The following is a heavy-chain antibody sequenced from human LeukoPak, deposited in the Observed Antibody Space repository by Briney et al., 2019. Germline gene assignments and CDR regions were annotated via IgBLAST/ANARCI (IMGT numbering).Heavy chain of an antibody. Sequence: SETLSLTCTVSGGSISSSSYYWGWIRQPPGKGLEWIGSIYYSGSTYYNPSLKSRVTISVDTSKNQFSLKLSSVTAADTAVYYCARDSSRGTSPWYYFDYWGQGTLVTVSS. J-gene: IGHJ4*02. D-gene: IGHD4-17*01. CDR1: GGSISSSSYY. CDR3: ARDSSRGTSPWYYFDY. V-gene: IGHV4-39*07. CDR2: IYYSGST.